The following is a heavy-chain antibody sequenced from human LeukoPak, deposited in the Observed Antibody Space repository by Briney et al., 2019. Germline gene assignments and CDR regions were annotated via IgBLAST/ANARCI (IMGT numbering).Heavy chain of an antibody. CDR3: AKNTITMVRGTPADY. Sequence: GGSLRLSCAASGFTFSSYAMSWVRQAPGKGLEWVSAISGSGGSTYYADSVKGRFTISRDNSKNTLYLQMNSQRAEDTAVYYCAKNTITMVRGTPADYWGQGTLVTVSS. CDR1: GFTFSSYA. J-gene: IGHJ4*02. CDR2: ISGSGGST. V-gene: IGHV3-23*01. D-gene: IGHD3-10*01.